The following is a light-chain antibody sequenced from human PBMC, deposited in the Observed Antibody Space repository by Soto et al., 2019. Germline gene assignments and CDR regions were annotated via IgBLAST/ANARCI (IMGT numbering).Light chain of an antibody. CDR1: SSDVGGYNY. J-gene: IGLJ2*01. CDR3: SSYTSSSTRV. CDR2: DVS. V-gene: IGLV2-14*01. Sequence: QSALNHPASVTGLPGQASTITKTGTSSDVGGYNYVSWYQQHPGKAPKLMIYDVSNRPSGVSTRFSGSTSGNTASLTISGLQAEDEADYYCSSYTSSSTRVFGGGTQLTVL.